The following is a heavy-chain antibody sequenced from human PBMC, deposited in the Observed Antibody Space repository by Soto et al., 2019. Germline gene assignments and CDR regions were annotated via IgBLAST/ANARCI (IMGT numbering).Heavy chain of an antibody. CDR3: AKIGPSVGATGPYYYFDY. J-gene: IGHJ4*02. Sequence: GGSLRLSCAASGFSFSNFAVNWVRQAPGKGLEWVSTISGSGGTTYYAGSVKGRFTISRDNSKDTLYLQMNSLRAEDTAVYYCAKIGPSVGATGPYYYFDYWGPGTLVTVSS. D-gene: IGHD1-26*01. CDR1: GFSFSNFA. V-gene: IGHV3-23*01. CDR2: ISGSGGTT.